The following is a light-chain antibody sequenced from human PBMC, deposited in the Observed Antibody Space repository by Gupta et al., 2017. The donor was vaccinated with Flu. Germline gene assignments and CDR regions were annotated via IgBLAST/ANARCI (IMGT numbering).Light chain of an antibody. V-gene: IGKV1-17*01. CDR1: GIRDY. CDR2: ATY. J-gene: IGKJ1*01. Sequence: GIRDYLGWYQQKPGRAPKLLISATYNLQSGVPSRFSGTAAGTEFTLTISSLQAEDFATYYCLQQFSYPWTFGQGTKVDIK. CDR3: LQQFSYPWT.